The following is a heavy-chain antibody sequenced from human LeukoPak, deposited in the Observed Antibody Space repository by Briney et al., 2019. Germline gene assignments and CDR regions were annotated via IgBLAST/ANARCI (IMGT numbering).Heavy chain of an antibody. CDR1: GFTFSSYA. J-gene: IGHJ4*02. CDR3: ARSLGYCSGGSCFPFDN. Sequence: PGGPLSLSCEASGFTFSSYAMHWVRQAPGKGLERMTVISYDGSNKYYADSVKGRFTISRDNAKNSLYLQMNSLRAEDTAVYYCARSLGYCSGGSCFPFDNWGQGTQVTVSS. V-gene: IGHV3-30*03. CDR2: ISYDGSNK. D-gene: IGHD2-15*01.